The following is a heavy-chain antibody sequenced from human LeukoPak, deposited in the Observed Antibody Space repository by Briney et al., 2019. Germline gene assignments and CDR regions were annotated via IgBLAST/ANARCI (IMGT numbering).Heavy chain of an antibody. CDR2: ISYDGSNK. J-gene: IGHJ1*01. D-gene: IGHD3-22*01. CDR3: ARPYYSYYYDSSGFQH. Sequence: GRSLRLSCAASGFTFSSYAMHWVRQAPGKGLEWAAVISYDGSNKYYADSVKGRFTISRDNSKNTLYLQMNSLRAEDTAVYYCARPYYSYYYDSSGFQHWGQGTLVTVSS. CDR1: GFTFSSYA. V-gene: IGHV3-30*04.